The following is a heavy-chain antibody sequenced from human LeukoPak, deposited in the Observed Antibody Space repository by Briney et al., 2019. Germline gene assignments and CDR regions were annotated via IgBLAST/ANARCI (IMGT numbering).Heavy chain of an antibody. CDR3: ARELYCSSTSCFDY. Sequence: ASVKVSCKASGYTFTGYYMHWVRQAPGQGLEWMGWINPNSGGTNYAQKFQGRVTMTRDTSISTAYMELSRLRSDGTAVYYCARELYCSSTSCFDYWGQGTLVTVSS. CDR1: GYTFTGYY. J-gene: IGHJ4*02. CDR2: INPNSGGT. D-gene: IGHD2-2*01. V-gene: IGHV1-2*02.